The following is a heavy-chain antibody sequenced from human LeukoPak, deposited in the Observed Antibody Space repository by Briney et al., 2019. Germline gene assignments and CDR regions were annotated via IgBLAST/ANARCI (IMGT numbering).Heavy chain of an antibody. V-gene: IGHV4-30-2*01. J-gene: IGHJ5*02. CDR1: GGSISSGGYS. Sequence: SETLSLTCAVSGGSISSGGYSWSWIRQPPGKGLEWIGYIYHSGSTYYNPSLKSRVTISVDRSKNQFSLKLSSVTAADTAVYYCARGGSGSCYPMGWFDPWGQGTLVTVSS. CDR2: IYHSGST. D-gene: IGHD3-10*01. CDR3: ARGGSGSCYPMGWFDP.